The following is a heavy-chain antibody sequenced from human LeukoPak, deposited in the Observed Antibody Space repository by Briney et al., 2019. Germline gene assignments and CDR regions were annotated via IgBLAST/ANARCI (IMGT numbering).Heavy chain of an antibody. J-gene: IGHJ4*02. CDR1: GFSLSGYW. Sequence: GGSLRLSCTASGFSLSGYWMSWVRQAPGKGPEWLANIKEDGSRRYYSESVKGRFTISRDNAKSSLYLQMNSLRADDTALYYCAKDWSYGGNSWKYFGSWGQGILVTVSS. CDR3: AKDWSYGGNSWKYFGS. CDR2: IKEDGSRR. V-gene: IGHV3-7*03. D-gene: IGHD4-23*01.